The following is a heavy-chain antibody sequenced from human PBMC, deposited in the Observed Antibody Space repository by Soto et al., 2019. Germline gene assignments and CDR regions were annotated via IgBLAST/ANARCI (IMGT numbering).Heavy chain of an antibody. CDR3: ARGGGVGVAGSAAFDM. D-gene: IGHD3-3*01. CDR1: GYPVTVYY. CDR2: INPATGAA. J-gene: IGHJ3*02. V-gene: IGHV1-2*02. Sequence: QLHLVQSGAVVKKPGASVTVSCSASGYPVTVYYMHWVRQAPGRGLEWMGGINPATGAAKYTQTFQGRVTMTRDTSTSTGFMELSGLTSEDTAVFFCARGGGVGVAGSAAFDMWGQGTLVTVSS.